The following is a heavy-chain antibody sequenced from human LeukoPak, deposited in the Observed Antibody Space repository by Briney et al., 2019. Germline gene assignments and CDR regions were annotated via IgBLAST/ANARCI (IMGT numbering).Heavy chain of an antibody. CDR1: GFSFSTSW. V-gene: IGHV3-7*01. Sequence: GGSLRLSCAASGFSFSTSWMDWVRQAPGKGLEWVANIKPDGSEKYYVDSVKGRFTNSRDNAKNPMFLQMNSLRAEDTAVYYCSRSLNSWGQATLVTVSS. CDR3: SRSLNS. J-gene: IGHJ4*02. CDR2: IKPDGSEK.